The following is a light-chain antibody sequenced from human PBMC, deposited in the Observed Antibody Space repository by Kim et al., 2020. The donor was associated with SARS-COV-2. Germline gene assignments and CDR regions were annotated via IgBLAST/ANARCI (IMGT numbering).Light chain of an antibody. J-gene: IGLJ3*02. Sequence: GKRVTISCSGSTSNIGSNSVNWYQHLPGTAPKLLIYTNDQRPSGVPDRFSGSKSGTSASLAISGLQSEDEADYYCAVWDDSLNGPVFGGGTQLTVL. CDR3: AVWDDSLNGPV. V-gene: IGLV1-44*01. CDR2: TND. CDR1: TSNIGSNS.